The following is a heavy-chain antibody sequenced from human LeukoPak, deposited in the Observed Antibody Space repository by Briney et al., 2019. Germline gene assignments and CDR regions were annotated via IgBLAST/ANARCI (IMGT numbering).Heavy chain of an antibody. Sequence: ASVKVSCKASGYTFTSYDINWVRQATGQGLEWMGWMNPNSGNTGYAQKFQGRVTMTRNTSISTAYMELSSLRSEDTAVYYCARAGAALSLRSMVRGVTPILYYFDYWGQGTLVTVSS. CDR1: GYTFTSYD. CDR3: ARAGAALSLRSMVRGVTPILYYFDY. V-gene: IGHV1-8*01. CDR2: MNPNSGNT. D-gene: IGHD3-10*01. J-gene: IGHJ4*02.